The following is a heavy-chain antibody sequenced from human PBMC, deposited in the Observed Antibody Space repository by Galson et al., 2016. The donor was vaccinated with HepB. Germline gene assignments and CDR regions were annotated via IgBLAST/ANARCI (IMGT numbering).Heavy chain of an antibody. V-gene: IGHV3-23*01. CDR3: TTWPSHHFDY. J-gene: IGHJ4*02. CDR1: GFTFRNYA. Sequence: SLRLSCAASGFTFRNYALSWVRPAPGKGLEWVSHIDGPTPNTHYADSVRGRFSIYRDNSRDTLYLQMDSLTAEDSAIYYCTTWPSHHFDYWGQGTRVTVSS. CDR2: IDGPTPNT.